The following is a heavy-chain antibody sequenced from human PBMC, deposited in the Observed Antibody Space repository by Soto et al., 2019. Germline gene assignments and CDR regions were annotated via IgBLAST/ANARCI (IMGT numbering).Heavy chain of an antibody. CDR1: GDSLNSGAYY. CDR2: IYHTGST. V-gene: IGHV4-61*03. D-gene: IGHD2-15*01. Sequence: PSETLSLTCNVSGDSLNSGAYYFTCIRQSPGRGLEWIGHIYHTGSTNYNPSLRSRLTISLDTSKSHFSLTLRSVNAVDTGVYYCARSWGGDGYSHWGQGTLVTVSS. CDR3: ARSWGGDGYSH. J-gene: IGHJ4*02.